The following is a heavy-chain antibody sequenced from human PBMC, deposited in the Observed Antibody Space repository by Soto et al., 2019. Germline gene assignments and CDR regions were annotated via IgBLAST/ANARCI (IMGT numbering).Heavy chain of an antibody. CDR2: IYYSGST. CDR1: GGSISSSSYY. CDR3: ATAGDIVVVPAAMDYYYYGMDV. J-gene: IGHJ6*02. D-gene: IGHD2-2*01. V-gene: IGHV4-39*01. Sequence: SETLSLTCTVSGGSISSSSYYWGWIRQPPGKGLEWIGSIYYSGSTYYNPSLKSRVTISVDTSKNQFSLKLSSVTAADTAVYYCATAGDIVVVPAAMDYYYYGMDVWGQRTTVTVSS.